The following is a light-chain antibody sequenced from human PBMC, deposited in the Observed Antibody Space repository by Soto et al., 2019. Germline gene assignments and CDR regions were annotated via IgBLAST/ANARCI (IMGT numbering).Light chain of an antibody. CDR3: CSYAGGDIPMV. CDR1: SKDVGNYKL. J-gene: IGLJ3*02. Sequence: QSVLTQPASVSGSPGQSITISCTGTSKDVGNYKLVSWYQQHPDKAPKLIIYEDTNRPSGISDRFSGSKSGNTASLTISGLQAEDEADYYCCSYAGGDIPMVFGGGTKLTVL. CDR2: EDT. V-gene: IGLV2-23*01.